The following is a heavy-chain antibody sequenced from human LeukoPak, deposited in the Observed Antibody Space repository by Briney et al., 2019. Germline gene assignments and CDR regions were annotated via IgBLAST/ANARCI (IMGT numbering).Heavy chain of an antibody. CDR1: GFTFSSYA. CDR2: ISNSGGRT. CDR3: AKLEAAAGPFDY. V-gene: IGHV3-23*01. D-gene: IGHD6-13*01. Sequence: GGSLRLSCAASGFTFSSYAMSWVRQAPGKGLEWVSSISNSGGRTFYTDSVKGRFTISRDNSKITLYLQMNSLRAEDTAVYYCAKLEAAAGPFDYWGQGTLVTVSS. J-gene: IGHJ4*02.